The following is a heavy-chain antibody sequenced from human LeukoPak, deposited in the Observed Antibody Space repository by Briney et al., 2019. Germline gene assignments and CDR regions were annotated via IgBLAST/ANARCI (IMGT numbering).Heavy chain of an antibody. Sequence: PGGSLRLSCAASGFTFSTYWMTWVRQAPGKGLEWVANIKEDGSEMSYVDSVKGRFTISRDNAKNSLSLEMSSLRAEDTAVYYCARQRYSDYWGQGTLVTASS. CDR2: IKEDGSEM. CDR1: GFTFSTYW. V-gene: IGHV3-7*01. J-gene: IGHJ4*02. D-gene: IGHD2-15*01. CDR3: ARQRYSDY.